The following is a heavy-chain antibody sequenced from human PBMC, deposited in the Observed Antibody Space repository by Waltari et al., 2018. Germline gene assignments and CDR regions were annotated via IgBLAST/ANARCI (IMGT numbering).Heavy chain of an antibody. V-gene: IGHV3-7*03. Sequence: EVKLVESGGGLVQPGGSLRLSCEGSGFIFSDYWMSWVRQAPGKGLGWVANVKQDEHDKYYADSVRGRFTISRDHARVYLQMNDLRAEDTAVYYCAREELGSYLIDYWGQGTLVTVSS. CDR3: AREELGSYLIDY. J-gene: IGHJ4*02. CDR2: VKQDEHDK. D-gene: IGHD1-26*01. CDR1: GFIFSDYW.